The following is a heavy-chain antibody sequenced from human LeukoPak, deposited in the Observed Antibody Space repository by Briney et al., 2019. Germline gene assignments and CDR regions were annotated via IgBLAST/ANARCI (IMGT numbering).Heavy chain of an antibody. V-gene: IGHV5-51*01. CDR1: GYSSTDYW. CDR3: TRHLKSYCTNGVCQYYMDV. Sequence: GESLKISCKGSGYSSTDYWIGWVRQMPGKGLEWMGIIYPSDSDTRYSPSFQGQVTISADKSISTAYLQWSSLKASDTAMYYCTRHLKSYCTNGVCQYYMDVWGKGTTVTVSS. D-gene: IGHD2-8*01. CDR2: IYPSDSDT. J-gene: IGHJ6*03.